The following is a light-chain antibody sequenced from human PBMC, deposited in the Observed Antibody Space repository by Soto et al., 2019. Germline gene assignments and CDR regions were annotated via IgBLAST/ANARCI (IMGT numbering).Light chain of an antibody. CDR3: QQYNSYSWT. J-gene: IGKJ1*01. CDR1: ESMSNC. Sequence: DIQMTQSPSTLSASVGDRVTITCRASESMSNCLAWYQQKPGKAPKLLISGASSLQSGVPSRFSGSASGTEFTLTISSLQPDDFATYYCQQYNSYSWTFGQGTTVAIK. CDR2: GAS. V-gene: IGKV1-5*01.